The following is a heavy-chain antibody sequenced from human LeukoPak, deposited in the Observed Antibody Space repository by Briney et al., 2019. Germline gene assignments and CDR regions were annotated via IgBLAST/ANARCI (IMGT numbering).Heavy chain of an antibody. CDR2: ISYDGSNK. V-gene: IGHV3-30*04. Sequence: GGSLRLSCAASGFTFSSYAMHWVRQAPGKGLEWVAVISYDGSNKYYADSVKGRFTISRGNSKNTLYLQMNSLRAEDTAVYYCAREFTMVRGVLHYYYYGMDVWGQGTTVTVSS. J-gene: IGHJ6*02. CDR1: GFTFSSYA. CDR3: AREFTMVRGVLHYYYYGMDV. D-gene: IGHD3-10*01.